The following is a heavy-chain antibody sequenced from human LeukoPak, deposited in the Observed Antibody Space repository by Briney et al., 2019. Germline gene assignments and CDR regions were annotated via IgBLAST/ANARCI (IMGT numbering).Heavy chain of an antibody. CDR2: IYPGDSDT. Sequence: GESLKISCQGSGYSFTNSWIGWVRQMPGKGLEWMGIIYPGDSDTRYSPSFQGQVTISADKSISTAYLQWSSLKASDTAMYYCARFNSSSPGGVYGMDVWGQGTTVTVSS. CDR3: ARFNSSSPGGVYGMDV. J-gene: IGHJ6*02. D-gene: IGHD6-13*01. V-gene: IGHV5-51*01. CDR1: GYSFTNSW.